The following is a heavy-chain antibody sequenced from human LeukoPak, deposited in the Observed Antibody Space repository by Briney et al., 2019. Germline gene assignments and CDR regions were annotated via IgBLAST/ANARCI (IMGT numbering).Heavy chain of an antibody. V-gene: IGHV5-51*01. CDR3: ARLLSSYGRDYYYYVDV. CDR1: GYSFTSYW. Sequence: GDSLKISCKGSGYSFTSYWIGWVRQMPGKGLEWMGIIYPGDSDTRYSPSFQGQVTISADKSISTAYLQWSSLKASDTAMYYCARLLSSYGRDYYYYVDVWGKVTTVTVPS. J-gene: IGHJ6*03. D-gene: IGHD4-17*01. CDR2: IYPGDSDT.